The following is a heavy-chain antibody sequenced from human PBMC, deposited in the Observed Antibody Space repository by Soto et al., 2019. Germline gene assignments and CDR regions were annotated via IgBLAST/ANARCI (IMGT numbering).Heavy chain of an antibody. V-gene: IGHV3-21*01. Sequence: GGSLRLSCAASGFTFSSYSMNWVRQAPGKGLEWVSSISSSSSYIYYADSVKGRFTISRDNAKNSLYLQMNSLRAEDTAVYYCASLSYGDYFYYYYYYMDVWGKGTTVTVSS. CDR2: ISSSSSYI. CDR3: ASLSYGDYFYYYYYYMDV. J-gene: IGHJ6*03. CDR1: GFTFSSYS. D-gene: IGHD4-17*01.